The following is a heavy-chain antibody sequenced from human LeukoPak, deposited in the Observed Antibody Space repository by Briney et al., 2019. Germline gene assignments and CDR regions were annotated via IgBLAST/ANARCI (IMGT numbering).Heavy chain of an antibody. V-gene: IGHV3-43*02. D-gene: IGHD6-13*01. CDR3: AKDIRQYSSSWFDY. CDR1: GFTFDDYA. CDR2: ISGDGGST. J-gene: IGHJ4*02. Sequence: GGSLRLSCAASGFTFDDYAMHWVRHAPGKGLEWVSLISGDGGSTYYADSVKGQFTISRDNSKNSLYLQMNSLRTEDTALYYCAKDIRQYSSSWFDYWGQGTLVTVSS.